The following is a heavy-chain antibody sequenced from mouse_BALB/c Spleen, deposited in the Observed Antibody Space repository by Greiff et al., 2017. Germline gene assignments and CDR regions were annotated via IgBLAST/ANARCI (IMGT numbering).Heavy chain of an antibody. V-gene: IGHV3-8*02. CDR3: ARWESSSYYFDY. J-gene: IGHJ2*01. CDR1: GDSITSGY. CDR2: ISYSGST. Sequence: DVQLVESGPSLVKPSQTLSLTCSVTGDSITSGYWNWIRKFPGNKLEYMGYISYSGSTYYNPSLKSRISITRDTSKNQYYLQLNSVTTEDTATYYCARWESSSYYFDYWGQGTTLTVSS. D-gene: IGHD1-3*01.